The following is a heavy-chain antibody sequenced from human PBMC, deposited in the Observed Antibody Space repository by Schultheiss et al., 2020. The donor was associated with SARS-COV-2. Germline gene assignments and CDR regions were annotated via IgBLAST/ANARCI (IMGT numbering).Heavy chain of an antibody. D-gene: IGHD1-14*01. CDR1: GGSFSGYY. Sequence: SETLSLTCAVYGGSFSGYYWSWIRQPPGKGLEWIGYIYYSGSTNYNPSLKSRVTISVDTSKNQFSLKLSSVTAADTAVYYCARQTGTTFCHYWGQGTLVTVSS. CDR3: ARQTGTTFCHY. V-gene: IGHV4-59*08. CDR2: IYYSGST. J-gene: IGHJ4*02.